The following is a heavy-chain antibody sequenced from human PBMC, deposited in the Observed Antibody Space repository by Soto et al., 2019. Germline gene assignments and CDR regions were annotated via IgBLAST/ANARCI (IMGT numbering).Heavy chain of an antibody. CDR3: AKLFERWELRHWFDP. Sequence: GGSLRLSCAASGFTFSSYGMHWVRQAPGKGLEWVAVISYDGSNKYYADSVKGRFTISRDNSKNTLYLQMNSLRAEDTAVYYCAKLFERWELRHWFDPWGQGTLVTVSS. V-gene: IGHV3-30*18. CDR1: GFTFSSYG. D-gene: IGHD1-26*01. CDR2: ISYDGSNK. J-gene: IGHJ5*02.